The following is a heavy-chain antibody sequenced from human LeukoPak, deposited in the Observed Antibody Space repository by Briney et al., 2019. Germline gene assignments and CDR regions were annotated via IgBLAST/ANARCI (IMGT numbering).Heavy chain of an antibody. J-gene: IGHJ6*04. V-gene: IGHV3-23*01. CDR2: ISGSGGST. CDR1: GFTFSSYA. CDR3: ARSGDRGYDKGDV. Sequence: GGSLRLSCAASGFTFSSYAMSWVRQAPGKGLEWVSAISGSGGSTYYADSVKGRFTISRDNSKNTLYLQMNSLRAEDTAVYYCARSGDRGYDKGDVWGTGNTVTVSS. D-gene: IGHD5-12*01.